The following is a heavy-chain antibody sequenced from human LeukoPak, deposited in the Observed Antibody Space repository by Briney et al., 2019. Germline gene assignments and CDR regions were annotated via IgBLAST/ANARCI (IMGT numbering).Heavy chain of an antibody. Sequence: GGSLRLSCAASGFTFSSYGMHWVRQAPGKGLEWVAVISYDGSNEYFVDSVKGRFTISRDNSRNILFLQMNSLRPEDTAVYYCARDLGVGAYLLFDYISSGLDSWGQGTLVTVSS. CDR1: GFTFSSYG. CDR2: ISYDGSNE. J-gene: IGHJ4*02. V-gene: IGHV3-30*03. CDR3: ARDLGVGAYLLFDYISSGLDS. D-gene: IGHD6-6*01.